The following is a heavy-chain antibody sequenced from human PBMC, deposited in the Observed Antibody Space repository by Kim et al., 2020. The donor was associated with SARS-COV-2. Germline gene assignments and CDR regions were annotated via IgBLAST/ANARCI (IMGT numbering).Heavy chain of an antibody. V-gene: IGHV3-49*03. CDR2: IRSKRYGETT. CDR1: GLNFGDYA. Sequence: GGSLRLSCTTSGLNFGDYAMSWFHQAPGKGLEWVAFIRSKRYGETTEYAASVKDRFTISRDDSKRIAYLQMNGLKTEDTAVYYCTSGPYYYDSAAYYHDYWGQGTLVTVSS. CDR3: TSGPYYYDSAAYYHDY. J-gene: IGHJ4*02. D-gene: IGHD3-22*01.